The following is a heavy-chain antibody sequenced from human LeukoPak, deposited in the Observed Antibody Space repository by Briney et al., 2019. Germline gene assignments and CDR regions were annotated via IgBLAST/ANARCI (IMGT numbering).Heavy chain of an antibody. V-gene: IGHV1-24*01. CDR2: FDPEDGET. CDR3: ATLLGKINAFDI. J-gene: IGHJ3*02. D-gene: IGHD3-16*01. CDR1: GYTLTELS. Sequence: ASVKVSCTVSGYTLTELSMHWVRQAPGKGLEWMGGFDPEDGETIYAQKFQGRVTMTEDTSTDTAYMELSSLRSEDTAVYYCATLLGKINAFDIWGQGTMVTVSS.